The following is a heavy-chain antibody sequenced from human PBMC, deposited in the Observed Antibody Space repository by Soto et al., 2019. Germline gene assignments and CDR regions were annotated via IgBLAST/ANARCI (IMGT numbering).Heavy chain of an antibody. Sequence: QVQLLESGGGVVQPGRSLRLSCAASGFSFSDYAMHWVRQTPVKGLEWVAVIWYDGSQQYYADSVKGRFVISRDNSENTVYLQMNSIRVEDTALSYSAREGYPAVGRSGLIAPWGQGALVTVSS. CDR3: AREGYPAVGRSGLIAP. V-gene: IGHV3-33*01. J-gene: IGHJ5*02. CDR2: IWYDGSQQ. CDR1: GFSFSDYA. D-gene: IGHD6-25*01.